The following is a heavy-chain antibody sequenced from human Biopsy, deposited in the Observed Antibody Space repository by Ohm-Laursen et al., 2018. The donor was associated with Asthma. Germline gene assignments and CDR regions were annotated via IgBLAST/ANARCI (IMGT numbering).Heavy chain of an antibody. CDR1: GGTFNTYV. Sequence: SVKVSCKSPGGTFNTYVIGWVRQAPGQGLEWMGGINSVFGTTTYPQKFQDRVTITADDSTSTVYMELSSLRPEDTAVYYCARKAGSCISRTCYSLDFWGQGTLVTVSS. V-gene: IGHV1-69*13. J-gene: IGHJ4*02. CDR2: INSVFGTT. D-gene: IGHD2-2*01. CDR3: ARKAGSCISRTCYSLDF.